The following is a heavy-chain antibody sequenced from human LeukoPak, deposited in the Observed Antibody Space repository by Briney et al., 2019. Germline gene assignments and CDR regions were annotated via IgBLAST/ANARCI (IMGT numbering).Heavy chain of an antibody. CDR3: ARTRGVPGPYGMDV. J-gene: IGHJ6*02. CDR1: GYTFTGYY. V-gene: IGHV1-46*01. Sequence: ASVTVSCKASGYTFTGYYMHWVRQAPGQGLEWMGIINPSGGSTSYAQNFQGRVTVTRDTSTSTVYMELSSLGSEDTAVYYCARTRGVPGPYGMDVWGQGTTVTVSS. CDR2: INPSGGST. D-gene: IGHD2-2*01.